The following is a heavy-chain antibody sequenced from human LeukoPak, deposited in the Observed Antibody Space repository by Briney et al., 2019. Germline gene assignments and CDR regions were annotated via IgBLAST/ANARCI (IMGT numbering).Heavy chain of an antibody. CDR3: ARRVENYDSSGFDY. CDR2: IYPGDSDT. V-gene: IGHV5-51*01. J-gene: IGHJ4*02. CDR1: GYSFTTHW. Sequence: GESLKISCKGSGYSFTTHWIGWVRQMPGKGLEWMGLIYPGDSDTQYSPSFQGQVTISADKSISTAYLQWSSLKASDTAMYYCARRVENYDSSGFDYWGQGTLVTVSS. D-gene: IGHD3-22*01.